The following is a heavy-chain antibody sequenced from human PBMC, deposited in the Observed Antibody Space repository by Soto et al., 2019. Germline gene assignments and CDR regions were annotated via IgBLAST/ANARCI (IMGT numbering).Heavy chain of an antibody. CDR1: GFTFSSYW. CDR3: ARVFPPSSSLPFDY. CDR2: IKQDGSEK. J-gene: IGHJ4*02. V-gene: IGHV3-7*03. D-gene: IGHD6-6*01. Sequence: PGGSLRLSCAASGFTFSSYWMSWVRQAPGKGLEWVANIKQDGSEKYYVDSVKGRFTISRDNAKNSLYLQMNSLRAEDTAVYYCARVFPPSSSLPFDYWGQGTLVTVSS.